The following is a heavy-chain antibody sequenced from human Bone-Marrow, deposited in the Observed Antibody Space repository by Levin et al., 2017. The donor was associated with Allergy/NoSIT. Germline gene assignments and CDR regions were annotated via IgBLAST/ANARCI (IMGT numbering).Heavy chain of an antibody. CDR3: VRRYGGQWLNGMDV. CDR1: GYTFDKYW. D-gene: IGHD6-19*01. V-gene: IGHV5-51*01. Sequence: GESLKISCETSGYTFDKYWIGWVRQTPGRGLEWMGIFHPTDSDTRRSPALPDQVSMSADLSMKTATLEWDSLRASDTGIYYCVRRYGGQWLNGMDVWGQGTTVIVSS. J-gene: IGHJ6*02. CDR2: FHPTDSDT.